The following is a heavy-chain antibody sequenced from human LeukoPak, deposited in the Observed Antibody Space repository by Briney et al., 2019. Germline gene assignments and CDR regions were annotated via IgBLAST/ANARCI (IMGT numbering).Heavy chain of an antibody. V-gene: IGHV4-59*08. CDR2: IYYSGST. D-gene: IGHD2-21*02. Sequence: SETLTLTCTVSGGSFSRYYWSWLRQPPGKGLEWIAYIYYSGSTKYNPSLKSRVTISLDRSKNQFSLKLRSVTAADTAVYYCARLQVHCGGDCYTRWFDPWGQGTLVTVSS. J-gene: IGHJ5*02. CDR3: ARLQVHCGGDCYTRWFDP. CDR1: GGSFSRYY.